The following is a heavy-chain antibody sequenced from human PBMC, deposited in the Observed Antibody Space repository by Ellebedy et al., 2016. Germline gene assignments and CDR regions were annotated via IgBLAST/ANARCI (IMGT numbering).Heavy chain of an antibody. D-gene: IGHD3-22*01. J-gene: IGHJ6*02. CDR1: GGTFSSYA. Sequence: SVKVSXXASGGTFSSYAISWVRQAPGQGLEWMGGIIPIFGTANYAQKFQGRVTITADESTSTAYMELSSLRSEDTAVYYCARALVVINLRRNYYYGMDVWGQGTTVTVSS. CDR2: IIPIFGTA. V-gene: IGHV1-69*13. CDR3: ARALVVINLRRNYYYGMDV.